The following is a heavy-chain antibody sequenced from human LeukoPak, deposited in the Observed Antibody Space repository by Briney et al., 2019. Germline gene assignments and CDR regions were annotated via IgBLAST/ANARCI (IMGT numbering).Heavy chain of an antibody. J-gene: IGHJ4*02. CDR2: MSSGSSYI. D-gene: IGHD2-21*01. Sequence: TGGSLRLSCAASGFTFSTYAMTWVRQAPGKGLEWISSMSSGSSYIYYADSVRGRFTISRDNTKNSLYLEMNNLRGEDTAIYYCARDRPTGASRVFVVQWGQGTPVTVSS. CDR3: ARDRPTGASRVFVVQ. V-gene: IGHV3-21*06. CDR1: GFTFSTYA.